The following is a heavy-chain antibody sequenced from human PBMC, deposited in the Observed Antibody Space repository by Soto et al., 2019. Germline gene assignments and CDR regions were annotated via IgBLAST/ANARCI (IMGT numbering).Heavy chain of an antibody. V-gene: IGHV1-69*12. J-gene: IGHJ5*02. D-gene: IGHD3-22*01. Sequence: QVQLVQSGAEVKKPGSSVKVSCKASGGTFSSYAITWVRQAPGQGLEWMGGLIPIFGTANYAQKFQARVTITAAESTSTAYMELSSLRSEDTAVYYCARDRGPSSGYYPYWFDPWGQGTLVTVSS. CDR1: GGTFSSYA. CDR2: LIPIFGTA. CDR3: ARDRGPSSGYYPYWFDP.